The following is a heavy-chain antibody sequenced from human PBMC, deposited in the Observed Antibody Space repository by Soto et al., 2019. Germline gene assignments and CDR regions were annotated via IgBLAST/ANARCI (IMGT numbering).Heavy chain of an antibody. D-gene: IGHD3-3*01. V-gene: IGHV1-24*01. Sequence: GASVKVSCKVSGYTLTELSMHWVRQAPGKGLEWMGGFDPEDGETIYAQKFQGRVTMTEDTSTDTAYMELSSLRSEDTAVYYCATGLYARGFLEWLPYPGMDVWGQGTTVTVSS. J-gene: IGHJ6*02. CDR3: ATGLYARGFLEWLPYPGMDV. CDR2: FDPEDGET. CDR1: GYTLTELS.